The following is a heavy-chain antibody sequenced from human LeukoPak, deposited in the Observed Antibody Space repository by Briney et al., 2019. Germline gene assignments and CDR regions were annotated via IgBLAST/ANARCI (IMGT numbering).Heavy chain of an antibody. D-gene: IGHD2-15*01. V-gene: IGHV3-11*04. J-gene: IGHJ6*03. CDR3: ARVVLYYYYMDV. CDR1: RFTFSDYY. CDR2: ISSSGRTI. Sequence: MAGGSLRLSCAASRFTFSDYYMSWIRQAPGKGLEWISYISSSGRTIYYADSVKGRFTISRDNAKNSLYLQMNSLRVEDTAVYYCARVVLYYYYMDVWGKGTTVTVSS.